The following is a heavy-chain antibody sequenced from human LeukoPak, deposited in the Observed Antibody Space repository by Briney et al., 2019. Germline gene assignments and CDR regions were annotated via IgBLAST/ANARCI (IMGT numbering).Heavy chain of an antibody. D-gene: IGHD3-9*01. J-gene: IGHJ3*02. Sequence: ASMKVSCKASGYSFTSYGFSWVRQAPGQGLEWMGWISANNGDTNYAQNFQGRVTMTTDTSTSTTQMELRSLRSDDTAVYYCARDREGYYDILTGYYGVGAFDIWGQGTMVTVSS. V-gene: IGHV1-18*01. CDR2: ISANNGDT. CDR1: GYSFTSYG. CDR3: ARDREGYYDILTGYYGVGAFDI.